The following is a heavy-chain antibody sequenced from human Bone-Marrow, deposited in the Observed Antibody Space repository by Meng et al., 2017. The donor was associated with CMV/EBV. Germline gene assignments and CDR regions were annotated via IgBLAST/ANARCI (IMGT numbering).Heavy chain of an antibody. V-gene: IGHV3-74*01. D-gene: IGHD3-9*01. CDR2: INSDGSST. CDR1: GFTFSSYW. Sequence: GGSLRLSCAASGFTFSSYWMHWVRQAPGKGLVWVSHINSDGSSTSYADSVKGRFTISRDNAKNTLYLQMNSLRAEDTAVYYCAGRYGLDYWGQGTLVTVSS. J-gene: IGHJ4*02. CDR3: AGRYGLDY.